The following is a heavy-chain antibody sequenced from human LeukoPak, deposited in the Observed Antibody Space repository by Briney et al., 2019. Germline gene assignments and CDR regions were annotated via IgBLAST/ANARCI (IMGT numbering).Heavy chain of an antibody. CDR3: AKLASGSYYAFDI. CDR2: ISGSGGST. Sequence: GGSLRLSCAASGFIVTNTWVSWIRQAPGKGLEWVSAISGSGGSTYYADSVKGRFTISRDNSKNTLYLQMNSLRAEDTAVYYCAKLASGSYYAFDIWGQGTMVTVSS. V-gene: IGHV3-23*01. D-gene: IGHD1-26*01. J-gene: IGHJ3*02. CDR1: GFIVTNTW.